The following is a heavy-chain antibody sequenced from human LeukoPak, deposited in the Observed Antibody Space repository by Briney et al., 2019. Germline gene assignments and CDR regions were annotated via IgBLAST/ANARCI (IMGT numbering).Heavy chain of an antibody. CDR2: MNPSSGNR. Sequence: ASVKLSFKASGYTFSNYDINWVRQATGQGLEWMGWMNPSSGNRGYAKKFQDRVTMTRNTTISTAYMQLSSLRSEDTDVYDCAEGPSCSSMTCPYWFYGWGQGTLVTASS. J-gene: IGHJ5*02. CDR1: GYTFSNYD. CDR3: AEGPSCSSMTCPYWFYG. V-gene: IGHV1-8*01. D-gene: IGHD2-2*01.